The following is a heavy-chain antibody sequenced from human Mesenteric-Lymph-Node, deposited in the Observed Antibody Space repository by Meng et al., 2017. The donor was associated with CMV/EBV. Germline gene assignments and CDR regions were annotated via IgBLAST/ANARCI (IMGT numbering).Heavy chain of an antibody. Sequence: SGYTFTSYYMYWVRQAPGQGLEWMGIINPSGGGTSYAQKFQGRVTMTRDTSTSTVYMELSSLRSEDSAVYYCVRDGQTGSGKYYFDYWGQGTLVTVSS. CDR3: VRDGQTGSGKYYFDY. J-gene: IGHJ4*02. CDR1: GYTFTSYY. V-gene: IGHV1-46*01. D-gene: IGHD3-10*01. CDR2: INPSGGGT.